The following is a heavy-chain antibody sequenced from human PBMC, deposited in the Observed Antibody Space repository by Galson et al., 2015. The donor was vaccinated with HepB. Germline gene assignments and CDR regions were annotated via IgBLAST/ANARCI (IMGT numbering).Heavy chain of an antibody. D-gene: IGHD6-13*01. CDR3: ARERIAAAGNSLDY. Sequence: SLRLSCAASGFTVSNNYMSWVRQAPGKGLEWVSVVYSGGSTYYADSVKGRFTISRDNSKNTLYLQMNSLRAEDTAVYYCARERIAAAGNSLDYWGQGTLVTVSS. J-gene: IGHJ4*02. V-gene: IGHV3-53*01. CDR2: VYSGGST. CDR1: GFTVSNNY.